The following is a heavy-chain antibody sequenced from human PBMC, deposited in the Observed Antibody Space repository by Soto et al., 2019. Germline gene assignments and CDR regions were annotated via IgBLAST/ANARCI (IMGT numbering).Heavy chain of an antibody. Sequence: PSETLSLTCTVSGDSIGNWYWSWIRQPAGKGLESIGRLSTSWRTNYTPSLHTRVTMSLETSKKRFSLRLTSVSAADTAVYYCGRGMRRYVDLWGRGTLVTVS. J-gene: IGHJ2*01. D-gene: IGHD6-25*01. CDR1: GDSIGNWY. CDR3: GRGMRRYVDL. CDR2: LSTSWRT. V-gene: IGHV4-4*07.